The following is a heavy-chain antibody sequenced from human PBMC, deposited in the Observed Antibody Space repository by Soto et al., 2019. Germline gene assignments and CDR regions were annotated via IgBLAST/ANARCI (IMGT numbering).Heavy chain of an antibody. CDR1: GGSISSSSYY. CDR3: ARRQLLANYYYYGMDV. J-gene: IGHJ6*02. D-gene: IGHD2-2*01. CDR2: IYYSGST. V-gene: IGHV4-39*01. Sequence: PSETLSLTCTVSGGSISSSSYYWGWIRQPPGKGLEWIGSIYYSGSTYYNPSLKSRVTISVDTSKNQFSLKLSSVTAADTAVYYCARRQLLANYYYYGMDVWGQGTTVTVSS.